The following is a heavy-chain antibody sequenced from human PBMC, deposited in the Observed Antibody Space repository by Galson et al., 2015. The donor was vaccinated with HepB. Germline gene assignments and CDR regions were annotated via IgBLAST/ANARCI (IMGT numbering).Heavy chain of an antibody. Sequence: FSSYAMHWVRQAPGKGLEWVAVISYDGSNKYYADSVKGRFTISRDNSKNTLYLQMNSLRAEDTAVYYCASPGYCSSTSCSYYYMDVWGKGTTVTVSS. CDR2: ISYDGSNK. D-gene: IGHD2-2*01. CDR1: FSSYA. J-gene: IGHJ6*03. CDR3: ASPGYCSSTSCSYYYMDV. V-gene: IGHV3-30-3*01.